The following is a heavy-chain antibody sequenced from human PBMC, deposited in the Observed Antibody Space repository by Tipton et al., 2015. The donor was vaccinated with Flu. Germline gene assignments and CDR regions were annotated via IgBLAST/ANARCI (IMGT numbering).Heavy chain of an antibody. V-gene: IGHV3-21*01. D-gene: IGHD2-2*02. J-gene: IGHJ6*02. CDR1: GFTFSSYS. CDR2: ISSSSSYI. CDR3: AREGGYCSSTSCYTDYYYYGMDV. Sequence: SLRLSCAASGFTFSSYSMNWVRQAPGKGVEWVSSISSSSSYIYYADSVKGRFTISRDNAKNSLYLQMNSLRAEDTAVYYCAREGGYCSSTSCYTDYYYYGMDVWGQGTTVTVSS.